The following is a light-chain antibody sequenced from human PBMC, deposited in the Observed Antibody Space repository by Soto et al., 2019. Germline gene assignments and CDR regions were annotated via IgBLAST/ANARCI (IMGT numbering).Light chain of an antibody. CDR1: QSISSY. CDR2: AAS. J-gene: IGKJ5*01. Sequence: IQMTQSPSSLSASVGDRVTITCRASQSISSYLNWYRQKPGKAPKLLIYAASSLQSGVPSRFGGSGSGTDFTLTISSLQPEDFATYYCQQSYSTHITFGQGTRLEIK. CDR3: QQSYSTHIT. V-gene: IGKV1-39*01.